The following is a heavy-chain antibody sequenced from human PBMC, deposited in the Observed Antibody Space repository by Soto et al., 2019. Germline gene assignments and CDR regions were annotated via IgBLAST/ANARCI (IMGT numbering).Heavy chain of an antibody. Sequence: SETLSLTCAVYGGSFSGYYWSWIRQPPGKGLEWIGEINHSGSTNYNPSLKSRVTISVDTSKNQFSPKLSSVTAADTAVYYCARVGGAAAGKWYYYYYYGMDVWGQGTTVTVSS. CDR2: INHSGST. CDR1: GGSFSGYY. J-gene: IGHJ6*02. V-gene: IGHV4-34*01. CDR3: ARVGGAAAGKWYYYYYYGMDV. D-gene: IGHD6-13*01.